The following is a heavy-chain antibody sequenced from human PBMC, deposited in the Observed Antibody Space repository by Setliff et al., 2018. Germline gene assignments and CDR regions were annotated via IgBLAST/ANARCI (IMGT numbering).Heavy chain of an antibody. CDR3: ARKGISALSGAFDM. J-gene: IGHJ3*02. CDR2: IYTSGST. D-gene: IGHD1-26*01. V-gene: IGHV4-4*07. CDR1: GGSISNYY. Sequence: ETLSLTCTVSGGSISNYYWSRIRRPAGKGLEWIGRIYTSGSTNYNPSLKSRVTMSVDTSKNQFSLKLSSVTAADTAVYYCARKGISALSGAFDMWGQGTMVTVSS.